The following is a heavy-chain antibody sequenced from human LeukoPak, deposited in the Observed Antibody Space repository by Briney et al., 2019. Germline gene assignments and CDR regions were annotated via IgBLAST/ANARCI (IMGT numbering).Heavy chain of an antibody. V-gene: IGHV3-7*01. Sequence: PGGSLRLSCAASGFTFSSYSMNWVRQAPGKGLEWVANIKQDGSEKYYVDSVKGRFTISRDNAKNSLYLQMNSLRAEDTAVYYCARAGRRIRRFLEWLYPFDYWGQGTLVTVSS. CDR3: ARAGRRIRRFLEWLYPFDY. CDR2: IKQDGSEK. CDR1: GFTFSSYS. J-gene: IGHJ4*02. D-gene: IGHD3-3*01.